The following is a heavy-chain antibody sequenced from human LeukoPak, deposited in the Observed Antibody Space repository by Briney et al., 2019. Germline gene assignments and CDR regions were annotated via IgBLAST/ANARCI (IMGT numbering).Heavy chain of an antibody. V-gene: IGHV4-39*01. J-gene: IGHJ4*02. Sequence: SETLSLTRTVSGASINSHSDYWGWIRQAPGKGLEWIGSVYYDGTSYSNPSLTSRAAVFVDTSRDQFSLDLSFVTAADTALYYCVRHISTNTGYFDSCGQGILVSVSS. CDR3: VRHISTNTGYFDS. CDR1: GASINSHSDY. D-gene: IGHD2/OR15-2a*01. CDR2: VYYDGTS.